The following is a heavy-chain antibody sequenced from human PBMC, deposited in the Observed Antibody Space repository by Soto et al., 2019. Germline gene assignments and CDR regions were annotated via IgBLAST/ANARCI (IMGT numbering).Heavy chain of an antibody. CDR3: ARNYDFWNGYDYPVGAFDI. Sequence: ASVKVSCKASGYTFTGYYMHWVRQAPGQGLDWMGWINPNSGGTNYAQKFQGWVTMTRDTSISTAYMELSRLRSDDTAVYYCARNYDFWNGYDYPVGAFDIWGQGTMVTVSS. J-gene: IGHJ3*02. CDR2: INPNSGGT. CDR1: GYTFTGYY. D-gene: IGHD3-3*01. V-gene: IGHV1-2*04.